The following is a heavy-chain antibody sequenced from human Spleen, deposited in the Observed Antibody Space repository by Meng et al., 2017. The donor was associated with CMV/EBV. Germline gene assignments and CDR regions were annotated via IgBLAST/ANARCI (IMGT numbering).Heavy chain of an antibody. CDR1: GFIFSSYG. CDR2: FGSSDYYI. Sequence: GGSLRLSCAASGFIFSSYGMHWVRQAPGKGLEWVSSFGSSDYYIYYADSVRGRFTVSRDNAKQSVYLQMDSLRAEDTAVYYCARAVSVYSDFDYWGQGTLVTVSS. CDR3: ARAVSVYSDFDY. J-gene: IGHJ4*02. D-gene: IGHD6-13*01. V-gene: IGHV3-21*01.